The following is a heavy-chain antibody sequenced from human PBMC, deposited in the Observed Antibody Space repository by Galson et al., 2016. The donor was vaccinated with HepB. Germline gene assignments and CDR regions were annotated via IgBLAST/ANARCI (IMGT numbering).Heavy chain of an antibody. Sequence: SLSLSCAASGFTFRTSWVSWVRQPPGKGPEWVANINPDGSQTYYVDSVKGRFNISKDNAKNSLYLRMNSLRADDTAVDYCARDPMRFAFDLWGQGTMVTVSS. V-gene: IGHV3-7*01. CDR2: INPDGSQT. CDR3: ARDPMRFAFDL. J-gene: IGHJ3*01. CDR1: GFTFRTSW.